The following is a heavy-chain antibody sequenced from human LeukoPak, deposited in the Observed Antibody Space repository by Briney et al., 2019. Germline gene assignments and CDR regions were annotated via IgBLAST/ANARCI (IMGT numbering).Heavy chain of an antibody. CDR1: GGSISSYY. V-gene: IGHV4-59*01. J-gene: IGHJ3*02. Sequence: ESSETLSLTCTVSGGSISSYYWSWIRQPPGKGLEWIGYIYYSGSTNYNPSLKSRVTISVDTSKNQFSLKLSSVTAADTAVYYCARCGGDCYCSPAFDIWGQGTMVTVSS. CDR2: IYYSGST. CDR3: ARCGGDCYCSPAFDI. D-gene: IGHD2-21*02.